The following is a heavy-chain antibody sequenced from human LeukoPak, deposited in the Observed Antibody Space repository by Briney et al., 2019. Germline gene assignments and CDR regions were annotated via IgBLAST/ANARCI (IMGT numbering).Heavy chain of an antibody. CDR2: INHSGST. CDR1: GGSFSGYY. V-gene: IGHV4-34*01. J-gene: IGHJ6*02. D-gene: IGHD3-3*02. Sequence: PSETLSLTCAVYGGSFSGYYWSWIRQPPGKGLEWIGEINHSGSTNYNPSLKSRVTISVDTSKNQFSLKLSSVTAADTAVYYCATVHSLADYYYYGMDVWGQGTTVTVSS. CDR3: ATVHSLADYYYYGMDV.